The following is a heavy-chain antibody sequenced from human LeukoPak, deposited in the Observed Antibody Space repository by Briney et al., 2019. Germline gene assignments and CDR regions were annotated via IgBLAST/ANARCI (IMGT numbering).Heavy chain of an antibody. CDR3: AKDLYYDSSGYSKIFDY. J-gene: IGHJ4*02. V-gene: IGHV3-23*01. CDR2: ISGSGGST. CDR1: GFTFSSYA. Sequence: GGSLRLSCAASGFTFSSYAMSWVRQAPGKGLEWVSAISGSGGSTYYADSVKGRFTISRDNSKNTLYLQMNSLGAEDTAVYYCAKDLYYDSSGYSKIFDYWGQGTLVTVSS. D-gene: IGHD3-22*01.